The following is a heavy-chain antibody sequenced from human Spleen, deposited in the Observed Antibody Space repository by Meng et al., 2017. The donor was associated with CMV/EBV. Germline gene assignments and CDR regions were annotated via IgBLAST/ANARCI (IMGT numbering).Heavy chain of an antibody. V-gene: IGHV1-69*05. CDR3: ARDARGYDSSGYSDYYYYYGMDV. Sequence: SVKVSCKASGGTFSSYAISWVRQAPGQGLEWMGGIIPIFGTANYAQKFQGRVTITTDESTSTAYMELSSLRSEDTAVYYCARDARGYDSSGYSDYYYYYGMDVWGQGTTVTVSS. CDR1: GGTFSSYA. CDR2: IIPIFGTA. D-gene: IGHD3-22*01. J-gene: IGHJ6*02.